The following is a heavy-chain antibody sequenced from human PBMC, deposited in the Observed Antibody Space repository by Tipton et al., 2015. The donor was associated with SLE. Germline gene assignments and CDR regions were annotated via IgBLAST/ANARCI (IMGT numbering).Heavy chain of an antibody. CDR3: ARQLVAPRQWLFDY. D-gene: IGHD6-19*01. CDR2: IYYSGST. V-gene: IGHV4-59*08. Sequence: TLSLTCTVSGGSLSSYYWSWIRQPPGKGLEWIGYIYYSGSTNYNPSLKSRVTISVDTSKNQFSLKVSSVTAADTAVYYCARQLVAPRQWLFDYWGQGTLVTVSS. J-gene: IGHJ4*02. CDR1: GGSLSSYY.